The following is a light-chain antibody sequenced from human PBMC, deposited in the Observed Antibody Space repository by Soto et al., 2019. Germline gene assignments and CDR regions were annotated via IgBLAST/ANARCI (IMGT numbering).Light chain of an antibody. Sequence: QSALTQPAYVSGSPGQSITISCTGTSSDVGAYDFVSWYQQHPDKAPKLMIYEVSNRPSGVSNRFSGSKSVNTATLTISGLQAEDEADYYCSSYTSIGTRVFGTGTKLTVL. CDR2: EVS. V-gene: IGLV2-14*03. CDR1: SSDVGAYDF. J-gene: IGLJ1*01. CDR3: SSYTSIGTRV.